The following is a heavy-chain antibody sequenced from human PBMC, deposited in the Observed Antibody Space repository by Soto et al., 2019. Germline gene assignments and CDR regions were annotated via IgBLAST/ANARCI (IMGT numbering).Heavy chain of an antibody. D-gene: IGHD5-12*01. J-gene: IGHJ4*02. CDR1: GGSISSSSYY. CDR3: ARYSGYGRADY. V-gene: IGHV4-39*01. Sequence: ETLSLTCTVSGGSISSSSYYWGWIRQPPGKGLEWIGSIYYSGSTYYNPSLKSRVTISVDTSKNQFSLKLSSVTAADTAVYYCARYSGYGRADYWGQGTLVTVSS. CDR2: IYYSGST.